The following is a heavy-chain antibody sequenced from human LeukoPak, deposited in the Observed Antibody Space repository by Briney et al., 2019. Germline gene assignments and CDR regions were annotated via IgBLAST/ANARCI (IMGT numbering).Heavy chain of an antibody. CDR3: ARAPSWGGVPAALYYYYYGMDV. CDR1: GYTFTGYY. V-gene: IGHV1-2*04. D-gene: IGHD2-2*01. Sequence: ASVKVSCKASGYTFTGYYMHWVRQAPGQGLEWMGWINPNSGGTNYAQKFQGWVTMTRDTSISTAYMELSRLRSDDTAAYYCARAPSWGGVPAALYYYYYGMDVWGKGTTVTVSS. J-gene: IGHJ6*04. CDR2: INPNSGGT.